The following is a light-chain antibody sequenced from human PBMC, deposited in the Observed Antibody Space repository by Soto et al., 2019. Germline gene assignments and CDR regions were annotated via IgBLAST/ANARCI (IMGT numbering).Light chain of an antibody. CDR1: QSISSR. J-gene: IGKJ1*01. Sequence: DIHMTQSPSTLSASVGDRLTITCRASQSISSRLAWDQQKPGKAPKFLIYDASSLESGVPSRFSGSASGTQFTLTISSLKPEDFATYYCQQYSSYYRTFGQGTKVQIK. V-gene: IGKV1-5*01. CDR3: QQYSSYYRT. CDR2: DAS.